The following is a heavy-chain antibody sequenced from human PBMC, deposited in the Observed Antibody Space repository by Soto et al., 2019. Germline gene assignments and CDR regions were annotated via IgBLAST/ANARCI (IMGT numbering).Heavy chain of an antibody. J-gene: IGHJ4*02. Sequence: PSETLSLTCSVSGGSISSSSYYWGWIHQPPGKGLEWIGSIYYSGSTYYNPSLKSRVTISVDTSKNQFSLKLSSVTAADTAVYYCARQGSTWDDFWSGYFLDYWGQGTLVTVSS. D-gene: IGHD3-3*01. CDR2: IYYSGST. V-gene: IGHV4-39*01. CDR3: ARQGSTWDDFWSGYFLDY. CDR1: GGSISSSSYY.